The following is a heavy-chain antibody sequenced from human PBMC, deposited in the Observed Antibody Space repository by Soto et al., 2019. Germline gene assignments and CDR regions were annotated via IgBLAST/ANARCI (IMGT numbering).Heavy chain of an antibody. CDR3: ARAGCDGGSCYTLVGLRHGMDV. CDR1: GFTFSSDA. CDR2: ISYDGNNK. Sequence: QVQLVESGGGVVQPGRSLRLSCAASGFTFSSDAMYWVRQAPGKGLEWVAVISYDGNNKYYADSVKGRFTISRDNSKKTLYLQMNSLGDEDTAVYYCARAGCDGGSCYTLVGLRHGMDVCGQGTTVTVSS. D-gene: IGHD2-15*01. J-gene: IGHJ6*02. V-gene: IGHV3-30-3*01.